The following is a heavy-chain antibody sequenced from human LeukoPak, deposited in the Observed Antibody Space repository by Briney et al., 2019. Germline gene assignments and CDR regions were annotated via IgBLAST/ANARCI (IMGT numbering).Heavy chain of an antibody. D-gene: IGHD6-13*01. CDR2: IYPGDSDT. V-gene: IGHV5-51*01. CDR1: GYSFTSYW. Sequence: GESLKISCKGSGYSFTSYWIGWVRQMPGKGLEWMGIIYPGDSDTRYSPSFQGQVTISADKSISTAYLQWSSLKASDTAMYYCARHRYSSFTIDAFDIWGQGTMVTVSS. CDR3: ARHRYSSFTIDAFDI. J-gene: IGHJ3*02.